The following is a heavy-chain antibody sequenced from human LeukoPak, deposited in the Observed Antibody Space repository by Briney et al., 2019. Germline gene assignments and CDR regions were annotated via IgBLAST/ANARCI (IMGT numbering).Heavy chain of an antibody. Sequence: GGSLRLSCAASGFTFSGSAMHWVRQASGKGLERVGHIRSKANSYATAYAASVKGRFTISRDGSKNTAYLQMNSLKTEDTAVYYCTGLGLLNYEDYWGQGTLVTVSS. D-gene: IGHD1-7*01. V-gene: IGHV3-73*01. CDR1: GFTFSGSA. CDR3: TGLGLLNYEDY. CDR2: IRSKANSYAT. J-gene: IGHJ4*02.